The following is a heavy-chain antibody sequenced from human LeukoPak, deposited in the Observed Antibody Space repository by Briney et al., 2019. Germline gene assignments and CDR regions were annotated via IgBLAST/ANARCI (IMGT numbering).Heavy chain of an antibody. D-gene: IGHD3-3*01. CDR2: IYPGGNT. J-gene: IGHJ3*02. CDR1: GDSLSSFY. CDR3: ARLSAAVHLGAFDI. Sequence: SETLSLTCTVSGDSLSSFYWSWIRQPAGKGLEWIGRIYPGGNTDYNPSLKSRVTVSVDTAKNQFSLRLTSVTAADTAVYFCARLSAAVHLGAFDIWGQGTMVTVSS. V-gene: IGHV4-4*07.